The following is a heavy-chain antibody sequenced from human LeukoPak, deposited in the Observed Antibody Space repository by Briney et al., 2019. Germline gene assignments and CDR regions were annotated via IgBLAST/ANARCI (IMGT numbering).Heavy chain of an antibody. CDR1: GFTFSSYA. V-gene: IGHV3-30*04. D-gene: IGHD3-10*01. CDR3: ASGITYFDY. J-gene: IGHJ4*02. CDR2: ISYDGSNK. Sequence: GGSLRLSCAASGFTFSSYAMHWVRQAPGKGLEWVAVISYDGSNKYYADSVKGRFTISRDNSKNTLYLQMNSLRAEDTAVYYCASGITYFDYWGQGTLVTVSS.